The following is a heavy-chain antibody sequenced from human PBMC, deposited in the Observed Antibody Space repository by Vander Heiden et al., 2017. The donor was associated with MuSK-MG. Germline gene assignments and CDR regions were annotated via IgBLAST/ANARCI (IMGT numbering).Heavy chain of an antibody. V-gene: IGHV1-69*12. CDR1: GGTFSSYA. J-gene: IGHJ5*02. CDR3: AIDQVSSAAGYGWFDP. CDR2: IIPIFGTA. Sequence: QVQLVQSGAEVKKPGSSVKVSCKASGGTFSSYAISWVRQAPGQGLEWMGGIIPIFGTAKYAQKCQGRVTITADESTSTADMERSSMRSEETAVYYCAIDQVSSAAGYGWFDPWGQGTMVTVYS. D-gene: IGHD6-25*01.